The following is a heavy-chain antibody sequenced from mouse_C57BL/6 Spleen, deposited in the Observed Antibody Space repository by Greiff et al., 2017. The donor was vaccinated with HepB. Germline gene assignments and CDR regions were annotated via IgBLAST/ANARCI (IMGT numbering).Heavy chain of an antibody. CDR3: ARGGLRAMDY. D-gene: IGHD2-2*01. Sequence: VQLKESEGGLVQPGSSMKLSCTASGFTFSDYYMAWVRQVPEKGLEWVANINYDGSSTYYLDSLKSRFIISRDNAKNILYLQMSSLKSEDTATYYCARGGLRAMDYWGQGTSVTVSS. CDR1: GFTFSDYY. V-gene: IGHV5-16*01. J-gene: IGHJ4*01. CDR2: INYDGSST.